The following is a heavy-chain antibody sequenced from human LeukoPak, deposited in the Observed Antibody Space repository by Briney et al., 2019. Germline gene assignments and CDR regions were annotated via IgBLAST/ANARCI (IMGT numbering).Heavy chain of an antibody. D-gene: IGHD3-10*01. J-gene: IGHJ5*02. Sequence: SETLSLTCTVSGGSISSSSYYWGWIRQPPGKGLEWIGSIYYSGSTYYNPSLKSRVTISVDTSKNQFSLKLSSVTAADTAVYYCARVYYGSGENNWFDPWGQGTLVTVSS. CDR2: IYYSGST. CDR3: ARVYYGSGENNWFDP. V-gene: IGHV4-39*07. CDR1: GGSISSSSYY.